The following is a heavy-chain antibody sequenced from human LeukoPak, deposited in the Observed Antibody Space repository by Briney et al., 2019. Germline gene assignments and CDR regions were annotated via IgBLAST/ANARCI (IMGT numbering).Heavy chain of an antibody. D-gene: IGHD3-22*01. J-gene: IGHJ4*02. CDR1: GYTFTGYY. Sequence: GASVKVSCKASGYTFTGYYMHWVRQAPGQGLEWMGRINPNSGGTNYAQKFQGRVTMTRDTSISTAYMELSRLRSDDTAVYYCARLSYDSSGYYFDYWGQGTLVTVSS. CDR3: ARLSYDSSGYYFDY. CDR2: INPNSGGT. V-gene: IGHV1-2*06.